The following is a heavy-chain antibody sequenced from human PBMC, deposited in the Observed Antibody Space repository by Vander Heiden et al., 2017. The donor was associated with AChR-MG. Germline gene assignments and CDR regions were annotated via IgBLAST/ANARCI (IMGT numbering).Heavy chain of an antibody. Sequence: EVQLLESGGGLVQPGGSLRLSCAASGFTFSSYARSGVRQAPGKGLEWVSAIRGSGGSTYYADSVKGRFTISRDNSKNTLYLQMNSLRAEDTAVYYCAKDKGAPRYYYDSNRDDAFDIWGQGTMVTVSS. D-gene: IGHD3-22*01. CDR3: AKDKGAPRYYYDSNRDDAFDI. CDR1: GFTFSSYA. V-gene: IGHV3-23*01. J-gene: IGHJ3*02. CDR2: IRGSGGST.